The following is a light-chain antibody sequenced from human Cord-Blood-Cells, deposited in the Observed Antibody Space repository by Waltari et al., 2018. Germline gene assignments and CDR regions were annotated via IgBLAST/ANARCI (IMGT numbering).Light chain of an antibody. CDR1: SSDVGGYNY. J-gene: IGLJ3*02. CDR3: SSYTSSSTLV. Sequence: SALTQPASVSGSPGQSITISCTGTSSDVGGYNYVSWYQQHPGKAPKLMIYDVSNRPAGVSNRFSGSKSGNTASLTISGLQAEYEADYYCSSYTSSSTLVFGGGTKLTVL. V-gene: IGLV2-14*01. CDR2: DVS.